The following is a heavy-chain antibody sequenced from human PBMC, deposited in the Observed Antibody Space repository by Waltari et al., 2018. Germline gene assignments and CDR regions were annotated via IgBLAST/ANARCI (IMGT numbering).Heavy chain of an antibody. CDR3: ARWDRGNWYFDY. J-gene: IGHJ4*02. D-gene: IGHD1-1*01. Sequence: VQLVQSGAEVKKPGSSVKVSCKASGGTFSSYAISWVRQAPGQGLGCMGVIIPILGIANYAQKFQGRVTITADESTSTAYMELSSLRSEDTAVYYCARWDRGNWYFDYWGQGTLVTVSS. CDR1: GGTFSSYA. CDR2: IIPILGIA. V-gene: IGHV1-69*04.